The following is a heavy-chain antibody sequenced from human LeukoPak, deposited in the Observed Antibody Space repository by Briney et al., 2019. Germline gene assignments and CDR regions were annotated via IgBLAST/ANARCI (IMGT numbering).Heavy chain of an antibody. CDR1: GASISGYY. J-gene: IGHJ4*02. D-gene: IGHD3-10*01. CDR2: MSDSGST. CDR3: ARGKRSGSYYRYFDY. V-gene: IGHV4-59*01. Sequence: PSETLSLTCTVSGASISGYYWSWIRQPPGKGLEWIGYMSDSGSTTYNPSLKSRVTISEDTSKKQFSLNLSSVTAADTAVYYCARGKRSGSYYRYFDYWGQGTLVTVSS.